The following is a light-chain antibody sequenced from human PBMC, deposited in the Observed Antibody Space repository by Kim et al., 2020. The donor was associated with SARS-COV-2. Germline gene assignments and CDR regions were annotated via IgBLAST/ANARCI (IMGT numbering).Light chain of an antibody. CDR1: NIGSKS. CDR3: QLWNSSSDHLYV. J-gene: IGLJ1*01. V-gene: IGLV3-21*01. CDR2: YDS. Sequence: SYELTQPPSVSVAPGETARITCGRNNIGSKSVHWYQQKPGQAPVLVIYYDSHRPSGIPERFSGSNSGNTATLTISRVEVGDEADYYCQLWNSSSDHLYVFGTGTKVTVL.